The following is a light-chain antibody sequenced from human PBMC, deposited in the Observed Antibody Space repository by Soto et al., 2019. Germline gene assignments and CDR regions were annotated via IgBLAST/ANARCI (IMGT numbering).Light chain of an antibody. Sequence: DIVLTQSPATLSLSPGERATLSCWASQSVSTYLAWYQQKRGQAPRLLIYDASSRATGIPARFSGSGSGTDFTLTISSVEPEDFAVYYCQQRSNWITFGQGTRLEIK. CDR2: DAS. CDR1: QSVSTY. V-gene: IGKV3-11*01. J-gene: IGKJ5*01. CDR3: QQRSNWIT.